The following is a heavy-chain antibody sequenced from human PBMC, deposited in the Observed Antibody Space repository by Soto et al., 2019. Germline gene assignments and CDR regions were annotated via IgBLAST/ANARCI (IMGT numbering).Heavy chain of an antibody. J-gene: IGHJ5*02. CDR3: AKEAAIFGSYNWFDP. V-gene: IGHV1-69*13. Sequence: GASVKVSCKASGGTFSSYAISWVRQAPGQGLEWMGGIVPIFGTANYAQKFQGRVTITADESTSTAYMELSSLRSEDTAMYYCAKEAAIFGSYNWFDPWGQGTLVTVSS. D-gene: IGHD3-3*02. CDR1: GGTFSSYA. CDR2: IVPIFGTA.